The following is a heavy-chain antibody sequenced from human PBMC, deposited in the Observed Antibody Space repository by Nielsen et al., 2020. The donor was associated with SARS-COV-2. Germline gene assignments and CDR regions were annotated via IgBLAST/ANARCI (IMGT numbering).Heavy chain of an antibody. Sequence: SETLSLTCTVSGGSISSESFYWNWIRQPAGKGLEWIGRIYSSGSTNYNPSLRSRAAISLDPSKSQFSLKLSSVTATDTAVYYCAKTTAGAPWFDPWGQGTLVTVSS. J-gene: IGHJ5*02. CDR3: AKTTAGAPWFDP. CDR2: IYSSGST. V-gene: IGHV4-61*02. D-gene: IGHD6-19*01. CDR1: GGSISSESFY.